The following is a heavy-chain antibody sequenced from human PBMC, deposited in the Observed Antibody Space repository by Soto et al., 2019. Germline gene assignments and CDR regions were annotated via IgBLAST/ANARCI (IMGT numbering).Heavy chain of an antibody. Sequence: GGSLRLSCQASGFNFDNYGMHWVRQAPGKGLEWVAVITYDGSNKYYADSVKGRFTISRDNSKNTLSLHLNTLKPEDTAVYHCAKDRVGGTFYTPLGFWGQGTLVTVS. V-gene: IGHV3-30*18. D-gene: IGHD1-7*01. J-gene: IGHJ4*02. CDR1: GFNFDNYG. CDR3: AKDRVGGTFYTPLGF. CDR2: ITYDGSNK.